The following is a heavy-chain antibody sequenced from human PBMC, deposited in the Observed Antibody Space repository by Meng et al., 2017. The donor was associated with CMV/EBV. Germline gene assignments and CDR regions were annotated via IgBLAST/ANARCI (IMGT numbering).Heavy chain of an antibody. CDR3: ARVDCSSTSCYLRFDP. V-gene: IGHV1-2*02. Sequence: ASMKVSCKASGYTFTGYYMHWVRQAPGQGLEWMGWINPNSGGTNYAQKFQGRVTMTRDTSISTAYMELSRLRSDDTAVYYCARVDCSSTSCYLRFDPWGQGTLVTVSS. J-gene: IGHJ5*02. CDR2: INPNSGGT. D-gene: IGHD2-2*01. CDR1: GYTFTGYY.